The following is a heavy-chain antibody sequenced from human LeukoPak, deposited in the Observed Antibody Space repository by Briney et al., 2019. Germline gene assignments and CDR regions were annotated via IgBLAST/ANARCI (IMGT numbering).Heavy chain of an antibody. CDR2: ISSSSSYI. CDR1: GFTFSSYS. D-gene: IGHD2-21*02. Sequence: GGSLRLSCAASGFTFSSYSMNWVRQAPGKGLEWVSSISSSSSYIYYADSVKGRFTISRDNAKNSLYLQMNSLRSEDTAVYYCARASGRYCGGDCTTRPYYYYYGMDVWGQGTTVTVSS. CDR3: ARASGRYCGGDCTTRPYYYYYGMDV. J-gene: IGHJ6*02. V-gene: IGHV3-21*04.